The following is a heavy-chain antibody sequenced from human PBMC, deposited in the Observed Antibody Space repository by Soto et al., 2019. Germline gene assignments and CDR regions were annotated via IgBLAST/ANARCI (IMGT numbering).Heavy chain of an antibody. Sequence: GGSLRLSCAASGFTFSSYAMSWVRQAPGKGLEWVSAISGSGGSTYYADSVKGRFTISRDNSKNTLYLQMNSLRAEDTAVYYCANEGRIENCSGGSCYSPAFDIWGQGTMVTVSS. J-gene: IGHJ3*02. CDR1: GFTFSSYA. D-gene: IGHD2-15*01. CDR3: ANEGRIENCSGGSCYSPAFDI. CDR2: ISGSGGST. V-gene: IGHV3-23*01.